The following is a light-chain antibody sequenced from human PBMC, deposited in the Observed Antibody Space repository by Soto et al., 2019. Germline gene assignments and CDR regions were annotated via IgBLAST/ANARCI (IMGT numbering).Light chain of an antibody. Sequence: DIQMTQSPSTLSTSIGDRVTITCRASQSISDSLAWYQQKPGKAPFLLISDASNLERGVPSRFSGSGSGTDFTLTISSLQAEDFAVYYCQQRSNWPPVTFGQGTRLEIK. CDR2: DAS. J-gene: IGKJ5*01. CDR1: QSISDS. V-gene: IGKV1-5*01. CDR3: QQRSNWPPVT.